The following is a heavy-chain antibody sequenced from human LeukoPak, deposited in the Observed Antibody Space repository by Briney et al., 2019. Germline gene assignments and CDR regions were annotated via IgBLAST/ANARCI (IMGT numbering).Heavy chain of an antibody. CDR2: ITHRGST. D-gene: IGHD5-12*01. Sequence: SETLSLTCAVYGGFFSGYYWSWIRQPPGKGLEWIGEITHRGSTNYNPSLKSRVTISVDTSKNQFSLKLNSVTAADTAVYYCARYDIVATNWFDPWGQGTLVTVSS. J-gene: IGHJ5*02. CDR1: GGFFSGYY. CDR3: ARYDIVATNWFDP. V-gene: IGHV4-34*01.